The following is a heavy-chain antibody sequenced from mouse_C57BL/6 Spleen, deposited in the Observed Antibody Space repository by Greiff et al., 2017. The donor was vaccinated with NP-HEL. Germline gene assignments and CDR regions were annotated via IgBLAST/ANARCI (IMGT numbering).Heavy chain of an antibody. CDR1: GYSFTGYY. V-gene: IGHV1-20*01. CDR2: INPYNGDT. J-gene: IGHJ4*01. D-gene: IGHD2-5*01. Sequence: EVQLQQSGPELVKPGDSVKISCKASGYSFTGYYMNWVMQSHGKSLEWIGRINPYNGDTFYNQKFKGKATLTVDKSSSTAHMELRSLTSEDSAVYYCAKSNYPGAREYWGKGTTVTVSS. CDR3: AKSNYPGAREY.